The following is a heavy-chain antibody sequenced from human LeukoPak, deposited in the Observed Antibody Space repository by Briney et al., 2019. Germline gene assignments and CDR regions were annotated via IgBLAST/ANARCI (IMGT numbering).Heavy chain of an antibody. J-gene: IGHJ4*02. CDR3: ARALIAAAGTLDY. CDR2: IYHSGST. D-gene: IGHD6-13*01. CDR1: GGSISSYY. Sequence: SETLSLTCTVSGGSISSYYWSWIRQPAGKGLEWIGSIYHSGSTYYNPSLKSRVTISVDTSKNQFSLRLSSVTAADTAVYYCARALIAAAGTLDYWGQGTLVTVSS. V-gene: IGHV4-4*07.